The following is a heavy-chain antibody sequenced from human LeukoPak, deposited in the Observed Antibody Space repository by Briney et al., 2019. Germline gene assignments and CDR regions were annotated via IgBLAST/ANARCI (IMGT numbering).Heavy chain of an antibody. D-gene: IGHD3-10*01. J-gene: IGHJ5*02. CDR2: IYYSGST. CDR3: ARDSGPTMVRGIPFDP. Sequence: TSETLSLTCTVSGGSISSYYWSWIRQPPGKGLEWIGYIYYSGSTYYNPSLKSRVTISVDTSKNQFSLKLSSVTAADTAVYYCARDSGPTMVRGIPFDPWGQGTLVTVSS. V-gene: IGHV4-59*12. CDR1: GGSISSYY.